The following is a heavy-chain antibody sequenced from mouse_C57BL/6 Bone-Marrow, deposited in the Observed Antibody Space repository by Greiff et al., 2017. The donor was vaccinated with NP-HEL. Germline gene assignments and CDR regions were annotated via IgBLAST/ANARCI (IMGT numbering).Heavy chain of an antibody. CDR3: ARAFYYDYDVWFAY. Sequence: EVQLQESEGGLVQPGSSMKLSCTASGFTFSDYYMAWVRQVPEKGLEWVANINYDGSSTYYLDSLKSRFIISRDNAKNILYLQMSSLKSEDTATYYCARAFYYDYDVWFAYWGQGTLVTVSA. D-gene: IGHD2-4*01. CDR2: INYDGSST. CDR1: GFTFSDYY. V-gene: IGHV5-16*01. J-gene: IGHJ3*01.